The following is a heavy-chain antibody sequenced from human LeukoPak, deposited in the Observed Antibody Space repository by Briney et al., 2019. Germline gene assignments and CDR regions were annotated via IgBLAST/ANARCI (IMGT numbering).Heavy chain of an antibody. CDR3: AKRCSSTSCYMTFDY. J-gene: IGHJ4*02. CDR1: GFTFSSYA. CDR2: ISGSGGST. D-gene: IGHD2-2*02. V-gene: IGHV3-23*01. Sequence: GGSLRLSCAASGFTFSSYAMSWVRQAPGKGLEWVSAISGSGGSTYYADSVKGRFTISRDNSKNTLYLQMNSLGAEDTAVYYCAKRCSSTSCYMTFDYWGQGTLVTVSS.